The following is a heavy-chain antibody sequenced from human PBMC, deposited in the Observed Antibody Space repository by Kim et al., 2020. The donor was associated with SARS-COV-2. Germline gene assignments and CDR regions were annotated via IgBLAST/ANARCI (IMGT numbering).Heavy chain of an antibody. CDR2: IYSGGST. D-gene: IGHD3-10*01. CDR3: ARDFTMVRGVINYGMDV. Sequence: GGSPRLSCVGSGFTISNNYMTWVRQAPGKGLEWVSVIYSGGSTYYADSVRVRFTVSRDNSKNTLYLQMNSLRAEDTAVYYCARDFTMVRGVINYGMDVWGQGTTVTVSS. CDR1: GFTISNNY. J-gene: IGHJ6*02. V-gene: IGHV3-66*01.